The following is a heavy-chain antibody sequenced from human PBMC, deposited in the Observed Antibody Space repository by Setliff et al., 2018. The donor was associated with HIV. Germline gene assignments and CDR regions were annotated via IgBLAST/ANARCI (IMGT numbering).Heavy chain of an antibody. CDR1: GGPFSSYA. Sequence: GASVKVSCKASGGPFSSYAISWVRQAPGQGLEWLGGIIPNIGVANYAQKFQGRVTMTRDTSTSTVYMELSSLKSEDTAIYYCARGGPGSSFGYDWFDPWGQGTPVTVSS. D-gene: IGHD5-18*01. V-gene: IGHV1-69*10. J-gene: IGHJ5*02. CDR2: IIPNIGVA. CDR3: ARGGPGSSFGYDWFDP.